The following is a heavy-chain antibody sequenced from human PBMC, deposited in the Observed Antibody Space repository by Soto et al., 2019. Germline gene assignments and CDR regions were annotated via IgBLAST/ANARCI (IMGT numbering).Heavy chain of an antibody. CDR1: GFTFSSYE. V-gene: IGHV3-48*03. D-gene: IGHD3-3*01. Sequence: GSPRLSCAASGFTFSSYEMNWVRQAPGKGLEWVSYISSSGSTIYYADSVKGRFTISRDNAKNSLYLQMNSLRDEDTAVYYCARVTIFGGNYGMDVWGQGTTVTVSS. J-gene: IGHJ6*02. CDR3: ARVTIFGGNYGMDV. CDR2: ISSSGSTI.